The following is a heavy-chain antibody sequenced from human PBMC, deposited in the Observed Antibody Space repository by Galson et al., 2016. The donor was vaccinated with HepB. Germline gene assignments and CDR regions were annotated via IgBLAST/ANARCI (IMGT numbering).Heavy chain of an antibody. Sequence: TLSLTCTVSGGSISTFYWSWIRQPPGKGLEWIGYIDYSGSTNFNPSLKSRVTISIDTSKNQFSLRLSSVTAADTAVYYCAREPAATGDAFDIWGQGTMVTVSS. V-gene: IGHV4-59*01. CDR3: AREPAATGDAFDI. CDR1: GGSISTFY. CDR2: IDYSGST. J-gene: IGHJ3*02. D-gene: IGHD3-9*01.